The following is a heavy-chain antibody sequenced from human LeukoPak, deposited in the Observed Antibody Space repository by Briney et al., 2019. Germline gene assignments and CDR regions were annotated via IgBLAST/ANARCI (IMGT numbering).Heavy chain of an antibody. CDR2: ISESGTGT. CDR3: AKDPVAYYYDSSGAGDYFDY. CDR1: GLTFSRYA. Sequence: GGSLRLSCAVSGLTFSRYAMSWVRQAPGKGLEWVSAISESGTGTYYADSVKGRFTISRDNSKNTLYLQMNSLRAEDTAVYYCAKDPVAYYYDSSGAGDYFDYWGQGTLVTVSS. D-gene: IGHD3-22*01. J-gene: IGHJ4*02. V-gene: IGHV3-23*01.